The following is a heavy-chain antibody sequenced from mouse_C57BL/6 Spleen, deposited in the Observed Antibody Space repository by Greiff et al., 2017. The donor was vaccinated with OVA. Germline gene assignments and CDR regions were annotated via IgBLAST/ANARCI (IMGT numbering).Heavy chain of an antibody. Sequence: DVKLVESGGGLVKPGGSLKLSCAASGFTFSDYGMHWVRQAPEKGLEWVAYISSGSSTIYYADTVKGRFTISRDNAKNTLFLQMTSLRSEDTAMYYCAKNGNPFAYWGQGTLVTVSA. CDR1: GFTFSDYG. V-gene: IGHV5-17*01. CDR3: AKNGNPFAY. J-gene: IGHJ3*01. CDR2: ISSGSSTI. D-gene: IGHD2-1*01.